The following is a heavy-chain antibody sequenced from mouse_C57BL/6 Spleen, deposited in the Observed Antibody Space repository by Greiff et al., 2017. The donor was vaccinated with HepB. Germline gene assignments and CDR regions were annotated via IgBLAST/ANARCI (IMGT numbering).Heavy chain of an antibody. D-gene: IGHD2-1*01. Sequence: VQLQQSGAELVKPGASVKLSCKASGYTFTSYWMQWVKQRPGQGLEWIGEIDPSDSYTNYNQKFKGKATLTVDTSSSTANMQLSSLTSEDSAVYYCARSGGDGTWFAYWSQGTLVTVSA. V-gene: IGHV1-50*01. CDR3: ARSGGDGTWFAY. J-gene: IGHJ3*01. CDR1: GYTFTSYW. CDR2: IDPSDSYT.